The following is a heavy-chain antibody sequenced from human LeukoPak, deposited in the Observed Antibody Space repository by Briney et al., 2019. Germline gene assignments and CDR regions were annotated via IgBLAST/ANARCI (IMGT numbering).Heavy chain of an antibody. J-gene: IGHJ3*02. Sequence: ASVKVSCKVSGYTLTELSTHWVRQAPGEGLEWMGGFDPEDGETIYAQKFQGRVTMTEDTSTDTAYMELSSLRSEDTAVYYCATDYWRAFDIWGQGTMVTVSS. CDR1: GYTLTELS. D-gene: IGHD3-3*01. V-gene: IGHV1-24*01. CDR2: FDPEDGET. CDR3: ATDYWRAFDI.